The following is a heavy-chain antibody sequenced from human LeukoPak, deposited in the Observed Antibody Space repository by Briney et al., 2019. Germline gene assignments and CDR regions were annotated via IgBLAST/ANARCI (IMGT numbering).Heavy chain of an antibody. V-gene: IGHV4-34*01. CDR3: AREGTTPPLGDYYYGMDV. CDR1: RGPLRRYH. CDR2: INHSRST. J-gene: IGHJ6*02. D-gene: IGHD1-1*01. Sequence: PSDTLTLPCAIYRGPLRRYHRSWLRHTPRKALDRIGEINHSRSTNYNPSLKSRVTISVDTSKNQFSLKLSSVTAADTAVYYCAREGTTPPLGDYYYGMDVWGQGTTVTVSS.